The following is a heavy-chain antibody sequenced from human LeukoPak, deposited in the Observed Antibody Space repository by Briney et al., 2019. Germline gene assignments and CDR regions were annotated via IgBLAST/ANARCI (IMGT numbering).Heavy chain of an antibody. CDR2: INSDGSST. Sequence: PGGSLRLSRAASGFTFSSYWMHWVRQAPGKGLVWVSRINSDGSSTSYADSVKGRFTISRDNAKNTLYLQMNSLRAEDTAVYYCARDGDGDYVDYWGQGTLVTVSS. J-gene: IGHJ4*02. CDR1: GFTFSSYW. D-gene: IGHD2-21*02. CDR3: ARDGDGDYVDY. V-gene: IGHV3-74*01.